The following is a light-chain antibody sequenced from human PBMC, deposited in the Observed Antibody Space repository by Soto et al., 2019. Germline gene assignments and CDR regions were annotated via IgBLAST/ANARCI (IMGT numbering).Light chain of an antibody. Sequence: EIVLTQSPGTLSLFPGERVTLSCRASQSVSGSYLAWYQQKPGQPPRLLIYGASSRASGIPDRFSGSGSGTDFTLTISRLDPEDFAVYHCQQYGSSPGTFGQGTKVDIK. CDR2: GAS. V-gene: IGKV3-20*01. CDR1: QSVSGSY. J-gene: IGKJ1*01. CDR3: QQYGSSPGT.